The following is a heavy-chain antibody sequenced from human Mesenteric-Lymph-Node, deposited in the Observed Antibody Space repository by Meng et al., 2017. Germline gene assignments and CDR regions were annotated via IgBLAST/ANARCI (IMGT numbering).Heavy chain of an antibody. V-gene: IGHV3-30*07. J-gene: IGHJ3*02. D-gene: IGHD3-10*01. CDR3: ARDMVSRYYGSGSYFAFDI. Sequence: GESLKISCAASGFTFSSYAMHWVRQAPGKGLEWVAVISYDGSNKYYADSVKGRFTISRDNSKNTLYLQMNSLRAEDTAVYYCARDMVSRYYGSGSYFAFDIWGQGTMVTVSS. CDR1: GFTFSSYA. CDR2: ISYDGSNK.